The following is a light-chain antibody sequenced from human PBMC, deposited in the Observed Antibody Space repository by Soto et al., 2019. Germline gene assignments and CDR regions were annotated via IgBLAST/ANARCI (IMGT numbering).Light chain of an antibody. V-gene: IGKV3-11*01. CDR3: QQCGSSPWT. J-gene: IGKJ1*01. Sequence: EIVLTQSPDTLSLSPGERATLSCRASQSVTSYLAWYQQKPGQAPRLLIFDASNRATGIPARFSGSGSGTDFTLTISSLEPEDFAVYYCQQCGSSPWTFGQGTKVDIK. CDR1: QSVTSY. CDR2: DAS.